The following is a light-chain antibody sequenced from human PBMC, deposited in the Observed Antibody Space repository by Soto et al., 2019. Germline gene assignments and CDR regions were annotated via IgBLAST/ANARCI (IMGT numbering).Light chain of an antibody. J-gene: IGKJ2*01. CDR2: DAS. Sequence: EIVLTQSPATLSLSPGERATLSCGAIQSVSSSYLAWYQQNPGLAPRLLIYDASSRATGISDRFSGSGTGTDFTLTISRMEPEDCAVYYCQRYGNSPYNLDQGTKLEIK. CDR1: QSVSSSY. CDR3: QRYGNSPYN. V-gene: IGKV3D-20*01.